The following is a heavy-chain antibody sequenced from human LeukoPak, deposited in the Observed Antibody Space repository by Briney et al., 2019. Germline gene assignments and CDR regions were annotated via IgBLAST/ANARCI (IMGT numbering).Heavy chain of an antibody. J-gene: IGHJ6*02. CDR3: ARDPGVPVEYQLLLSETYYYYGMDV. D-gene: IGHD2-2*01. Sequence: GASVKVSCKASGYTFTSYDINWVRQATGQGLEWMGWMNPNSGNTGYAQKFQGRVTITADKSTSTAYMELSSLRSEDTAVYYCARDPGVPVEYQLLLSETYYYYGMDVWGQGTTVTVSS. CDR2: MNPNSGNT. V-gene: IGHV1-8*01. CDR1: GYTFTSYD.